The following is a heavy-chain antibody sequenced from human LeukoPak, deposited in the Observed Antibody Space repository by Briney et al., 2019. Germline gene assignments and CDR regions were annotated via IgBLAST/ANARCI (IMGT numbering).Heavy chain of an antibody. V-gene: IGHV3-20*04. D-gene: IGHD3-10*01. CDR2: INWTGDNT. CDR1: GFNFEGYG. CDR3: TRDQGVRYAFDI. Sequence: GGSLRLSCAASGFNFEGYGISWVRQAPGKGLEWVSGINWTGDNTAYADSVKGRFTISRDNAKNSLFLELSSLRPEDTAVYYCTRDQGVRYAFDIWGQGSVVTVSS. J-gene: IGHJ3*02.